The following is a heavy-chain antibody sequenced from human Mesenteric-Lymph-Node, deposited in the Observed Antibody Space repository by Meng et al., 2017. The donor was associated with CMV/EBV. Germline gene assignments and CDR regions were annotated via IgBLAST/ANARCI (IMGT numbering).Heavy chain of an antibody. CDR2: IYHSGST. CDR3: ARGGYCTNGVCYRTGDY. D-gene: IGHD2-8*01. J-gene: IGHJ4*02. CDR1: SISSSNW. V-gene: IGHV4-4*02. Sequence: SISSSNWWSWVRQPPGKGREWIGEIYHSGSTNYNPSLKSRVTISVDKSKNQFSLKLSSVTAADTAVYYCARGGYCTNGVCYRTGDYWGQGTLVTVSS.